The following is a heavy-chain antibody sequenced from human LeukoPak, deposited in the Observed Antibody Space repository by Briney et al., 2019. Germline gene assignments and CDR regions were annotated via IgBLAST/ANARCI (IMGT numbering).Heavy chain of an antibody. D-gene: IGHD6-6*01. CDR1: GFTFSSYA. CDR3: ARSSYPWDAFDI. V-gene: IGHV3-30-3*01. Sequence: GGSLRPSCAASGFTFSSYAMHWVRQAPGKGLEWVAVISYDGSNKYYADSEKGRFTISRDNSKNTLYLQMNSLRAEDTAVYYCARSSYPWDAFDIWGQGTMVTVSS. CDR2: ISYDGSNK. J-gene: IGHJ3*02.